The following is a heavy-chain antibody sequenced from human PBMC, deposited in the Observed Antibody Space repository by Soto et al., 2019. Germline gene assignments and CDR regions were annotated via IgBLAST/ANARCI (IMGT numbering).Heavy chain of an antibody. J-gene: IGHJ4*02. CDR1: GFNFSNYG. CDR2: VSNHGLNK. CDR3: AKDKTELVHSSSWSADL. D-gene: IGHD6-13*01. V-gene: IGHV3-30*18. Sequence: GGSLRLSCAASGFNFSNYGMYWVRQAPGKGLEGVAVVSNHGLNKYYADSVKGRFTISRDNSKNTMFLEMNSLRGEDTAVYYCAKDKTELVHSSSWSADLWGQGAMVTVYS.